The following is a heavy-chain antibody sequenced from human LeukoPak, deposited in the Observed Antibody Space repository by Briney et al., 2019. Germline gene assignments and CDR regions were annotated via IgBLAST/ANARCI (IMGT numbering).Heavy chain of an antibody. CDR3: ARGGSYFDISGYYFY. Sequence: PGRSLRLSCAASGFTFRNYGMHWVRQAPGKGLEWVAIIWFDGTKTYYADSVKGRFTISRDNSKNTLYLQMNSLRTEDTAVYYCARGGSYFDISGYYFYWGQGTLVTVSS. J-gene: IGHJ4*02. CDR1: GFTFRNYG. D-gene: IGHD3-22*01. CDR2: IWFDGTKT. V-gene: IGHV3-33*01.